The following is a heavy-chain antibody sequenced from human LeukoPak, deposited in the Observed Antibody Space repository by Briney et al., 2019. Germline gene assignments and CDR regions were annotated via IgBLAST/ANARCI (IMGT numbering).Heavy chain of an antibody. CDR1: GYSISSGYY. CDR3: ARDGDYYDSSGYTDY. Sequence: SETLSLTCTVSGYSISSGYYWGWIRQPPGKGLEWIGSIYHSGSTYYNPSLKSRVTISVDTSKNQFSLKLSSVTAADTAVYYCARDGDYYDSSGYTDYWGQGTLVTVSS. D-gene: IGHD3-22*01. CDR2: IYHSGST. J-gene: IGHJ4*02. V-gene: IGHV4-38-2*02.